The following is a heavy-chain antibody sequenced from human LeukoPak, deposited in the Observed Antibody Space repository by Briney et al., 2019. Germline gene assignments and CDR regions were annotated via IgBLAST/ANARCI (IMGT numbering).Heavy chain of an antibody. CDR3: AKGSAGGNCGDY. Sequence: GGSLRLSCAASGFTFSSYAMSWVRQAPGRGLEWVSGVTGNAANTYYADSVKGRFAISRDNSKNTLYLQMNSLRAEDTAVYYCAKGSAGGNCGDYWGQGTLVTVSS. V-gene: IGHV3-23*01. D-gene: IGHD2-15*01. CDR1: GFTFSSYA. J-gene: IGHJ4*02. CDR2: VTGNAANT.